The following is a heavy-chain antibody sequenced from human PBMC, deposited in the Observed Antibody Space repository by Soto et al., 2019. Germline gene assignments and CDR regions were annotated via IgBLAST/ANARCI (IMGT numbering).Heavy chain of an antibody. CDR1: GGTFSCYA. CDR3: ARGVAEYYFEY. CDR2: IIPIFGTA. V-gene: IGHV1-69*13. J-gene: IGHJ4*02. Sequence: GASVKVSCKASGGTFSCYAISWVRQAPGQGLEWMGGIIPIFGTANYAQKFQGRVTITADESTSTAYMELSSLRSEDTAVYYCARGVAEYYFEYWGQGTLVTVSS. D-gene: IGHD2-15*01.